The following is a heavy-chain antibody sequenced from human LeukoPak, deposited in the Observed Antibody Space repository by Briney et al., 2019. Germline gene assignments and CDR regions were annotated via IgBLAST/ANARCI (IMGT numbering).Heavy chain of an antibody. D-gene: IGHD6-19*01. CDR3: ARGMAVAGPRTGPILAFDP. J-gene: IGHJ5*02. CDR2: INPNSGGT. CDR1: GYTFTGYY. V-gene: IGHV1-2*02. Sequence: ASVKVSCKASGYTFTGYYMHWVRQAPGQGLEWMGWINPNSGGTNYAQKFQGRVTMTRDTSISTAYMELSRLRSDGTAVYYCARGMAVAGPRTGPILAFDPWGQGTLVTVSS.